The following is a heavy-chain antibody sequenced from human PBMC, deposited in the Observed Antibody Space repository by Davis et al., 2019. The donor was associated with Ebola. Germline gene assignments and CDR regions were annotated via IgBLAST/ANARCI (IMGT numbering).Heavy chain of an antibody. V-gene: IGHV4-34*01. Sequence: MPSETLSLTCAVYGGSFSGYYWSWIRQPPGKGLEWIGEINHSGSTNYNPSLKSRVTISVDTSKNQFSLKLSSVTAAETAVYYCARVGVLRYFDWLLSRVFDYWGQGTLVTVSS. CDR1: GGSFSGYY. D-gene: IGHD3-9*01. CDR3: ARVGVLRYFDWLLSRVFDY. J-gene: IGHJ4*02. CDR2: INHSGST.